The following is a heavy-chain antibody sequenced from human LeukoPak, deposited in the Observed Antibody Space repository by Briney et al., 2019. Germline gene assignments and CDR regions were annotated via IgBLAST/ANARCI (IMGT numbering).Heavy chain of an antibody. Sequence: GVSLRLSCAASGFTFSNYWMHWVRQGPGKGLVWVSRINPGGSSTTYADSVKGRFTISRDNAKNTLYLQMNSLRAEDTAVYYCARSNQADDYWGQGTLVTVSS. CDR1: GFTFSNYW. J-gene: IGHJ4*02. CDR3: ARSNQADDY. CDR2: INPGGSST. V-gene: IGHV3-74*01. D-gene: IGHD4-11*01.